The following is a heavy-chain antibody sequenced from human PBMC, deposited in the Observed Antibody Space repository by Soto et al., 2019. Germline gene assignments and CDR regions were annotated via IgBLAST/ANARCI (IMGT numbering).Heavy chain of an antibody. Sequence: SETLSLTCSVSGGSISSSSYYWGWIRQPPGKGLEWIGSIYYSGSTYYNPSLKSRVTISVDTSKNQFSLKLSSVTAADTAVYYCARFDILTGYYTNFDYWGQGTLVTVSS. V-gene: IGHV4-39*01. CDR1: GGSISSSSYY. D-gene: IGHD3-9*01. J-gene: IGHJ4*02. CDR2: IYYSGST. CDR3: ARFDILTGYYTNFDY.